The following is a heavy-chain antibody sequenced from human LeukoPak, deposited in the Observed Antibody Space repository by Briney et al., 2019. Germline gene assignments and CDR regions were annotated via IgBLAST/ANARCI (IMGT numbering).Heavy chain of an antibody. Sequence: GASVKVSCKASGYTFTGYYMHWVRQAPGQGLEWMGWINPNSGGTNYAQKFQGRVTMTRDTSISTAYMELSRLRSDDTAVYYCARDLTAFGSGFQHWFDPWGQGTLVTVSS. D-gene: IGHD6-19*01. CDR1: GYTFTGYY. J-gene: IGHJ5*02. CDR2: INPNSGGT. CDR3: ARDLTAFGSGFQHWFDP. V-gene: IGHV1-2*02.